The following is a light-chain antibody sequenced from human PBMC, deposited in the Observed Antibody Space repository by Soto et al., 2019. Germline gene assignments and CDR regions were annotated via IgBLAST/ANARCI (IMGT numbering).Light chain of an antibody. Sequence: DVQLTQPPSTLSASVGDRVAITCQASQSIANYLNWFQFRPGKAPQLLISDASHLEPGVPSRFSGERSGSDFTLIINNLQPEDFATYYCQQYEELPLTFGGGTRV. CDR1: QSIANY. CDR3: QQYEELPLT. CDR2: DAS. J-gene: IGKJ4*01. V-gene: IGKV1-33*01.